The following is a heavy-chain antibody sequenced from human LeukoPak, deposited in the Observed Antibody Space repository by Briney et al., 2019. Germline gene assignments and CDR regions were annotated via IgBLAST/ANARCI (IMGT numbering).Heavy chain of an antibody. D-gene: IGHD4/OR15-4a*01. V-gene: IGHV4-30-4*01. CDR1: GGSISSGDCY. J-gene: IGHJ4*02. CDR2: IYYSGST. Sequence: SETLSLTCTVSGGSISSGDCYWSWIRQPPGKGLEWIGYIYYSGSTYYNPSLKSRVTISVDTSKNQFSLKLSSVTAADTAVYYCARDRDYAFDYWGQGTLVTVSS. CDR3: ARDRDYAFDY.